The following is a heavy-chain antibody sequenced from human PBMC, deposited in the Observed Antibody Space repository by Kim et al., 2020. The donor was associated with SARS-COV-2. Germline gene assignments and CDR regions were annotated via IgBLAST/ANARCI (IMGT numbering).Heavy chain of an antibody. CDR3: AREAYRTMVQGVIINNYYYMDV. Sequence: SETLSLTCTVSGGSISSYYWSWIRQPPGKGLEWIGYIYYSGSTNYNPSLKSRVTISVDTSKNQFSLKLSSVTAADTAVYYCAREAYRTMVQGVIINNYYYMDVWGKGTTVTVSS. V-gene: IGHV4-59*01. D-gene: IGHD3-10*01. J-gene: IGHJ6*03. CDR2: IYYSGST. CDR1: GGSISSYY.